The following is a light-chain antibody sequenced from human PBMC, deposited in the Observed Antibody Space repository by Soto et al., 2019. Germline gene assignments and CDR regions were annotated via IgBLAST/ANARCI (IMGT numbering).Light chain of an antibody. J-gene: IGKJ4*01. CDR2: GAS. CDR1: QSVSSSY. CDR3: QQYRSPPSLT. Sequence: EIVLTQSPGTLSLSPGERATLSCRTSQSVSSSYLAWYQQKPGQAPRLLIYGASSRATGIPDRFSGSGSGTDFTLTISRLEPEDFAVYYCQQYRSPPSLTFGGGTKVEIK. V-gene: IGKV3-20*01.